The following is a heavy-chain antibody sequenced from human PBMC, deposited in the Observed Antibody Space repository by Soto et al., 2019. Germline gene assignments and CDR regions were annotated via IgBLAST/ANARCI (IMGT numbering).Heavy chain of an antibody. D-gene: IGHD4-17*01. CDR3: ANVEDYGGYYYYGMDV. J-gene: IGHJ6*02. V-gene: IGHV3-23*01. Sequence: EVQLLESGGGLVQPGGSLRLSWAASGFTFSSYAMSWVRQAPGKGLEWVSGISGSGGSTYYADSVKGRFTISRDNSKNALYLQMNSLRAKDTAVYYCANVEDYGGYYYYGMDVLGQETTVTVSS. CDR2: ISGSGGST. CDR1: GFTFSSYA.